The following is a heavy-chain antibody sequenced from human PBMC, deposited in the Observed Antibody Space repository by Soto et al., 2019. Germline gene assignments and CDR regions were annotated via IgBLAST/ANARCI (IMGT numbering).Heavy chain of an antibody. D-gene: IGHD3-10*01. Sequence: GGSLRLSCAASGFGFSSFAMSWVRQTPGRGLEWVSTISATSGLTYFAESVKGRFTISRDNSENTLHLQMNSLRAEDTAIYYCAKDQWFGSGPVFDDWGQGSLVTVSS. CDR1: GFGFSSFA. J-gene: IGHJ4*02. CDR2: ISATSGLT. CDR3: AKDQWFGSGPVFDD. V-gene: IGHV3-23*01.